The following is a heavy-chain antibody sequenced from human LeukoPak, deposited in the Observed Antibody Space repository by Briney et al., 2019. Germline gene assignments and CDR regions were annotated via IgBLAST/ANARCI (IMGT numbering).Heavy chain of an antibody. D-gene: IGHD4-23*01. Sequence: GGSLRLYCAASGFTFSSYWMSWVRQAPGKGLEWVSSISSSSLSIYYADSVKGRFTISRDDAKNSLYLQMNSLRAEDTAVYYCVRDPPSGGYSVPFPTMDVWGKGTTVTVSS. CDR2: ISSSSLSI. CDR1: GFTFSSYW. CDR3: VRDPPSGGYSVPFPTMDV. V-gene: IGHV3-21*01. J-gene: IGHJ6*03.